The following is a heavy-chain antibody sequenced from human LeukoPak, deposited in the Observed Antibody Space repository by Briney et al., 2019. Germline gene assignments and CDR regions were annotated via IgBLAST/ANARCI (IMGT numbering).Heavy chain of an antibody. V-gene: IGHV4-38-2*01. CDR3: ARRRSHDAFDI. CDR1: GYSISSGYY. CDR2: IYHSGST. Sequence: SETLSLTCAVSGYSISSGYYWGWIRQPPGKGLEWIGSIYHSGSTYYNPSLKSRVTISVDTSKNQFSLKLSSVTAADTAVYYCARRRSHDAFDIWGQGTMATVPS. J-gene: IGHJ3*02.